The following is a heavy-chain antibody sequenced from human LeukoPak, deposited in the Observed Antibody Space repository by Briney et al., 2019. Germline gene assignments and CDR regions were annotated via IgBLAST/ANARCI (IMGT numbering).Heavy chain of an antibody. Sequence: ASVKVSCKASGYTFTSYGISWVRQAPGQGLEWMGWISAYNGNTNYAQKLQGRVTMTTDTSTSTAYMELRSLRSDDTAVYYCARERTAMAGDYYYGMDVWGQGTTVTVSS. CDR2: ISAYNGNT. CDR1: GYTFTSYG. J-gene: IGHJ6*02. V-gene: IGHV1-18*01. D-gene: IGHD5-18*01. CDR3: ARERTAMAGDYYYGMDV.